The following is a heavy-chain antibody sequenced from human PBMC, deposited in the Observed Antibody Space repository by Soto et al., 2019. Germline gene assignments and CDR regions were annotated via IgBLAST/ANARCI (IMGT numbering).Heavy chain of an antibody. D-gene: IGHD4-17*01. J-gene: IGHJ4*02. CDR1: CGSISSGGYY. Sequence: QVQLQESRPGLVKPSQTPSLTCTVSCGSISSGGYYWSWLRPHPGKGLEWIGYIYYSGSTYYNPSLKSRGTISVDTSKNQFSRELSSVTAADTAVYYWESFMTTVTRRYFGYWVQGTLVTVSS. CDR3: ESFMTTVTRRYFGY. CDR2: IYYSGST. V-gene: IGHV4-31*03.